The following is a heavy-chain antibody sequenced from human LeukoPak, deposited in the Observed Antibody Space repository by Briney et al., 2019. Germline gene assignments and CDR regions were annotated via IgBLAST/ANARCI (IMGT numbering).Heavy chain of an antibody. J-gene: IGHJ4*02. CDR1: GFTFSSYW. CDR2: IKQDGSEK. V-gene: IGHV3-7*03. D-gene: IGHD3-22*01. CDR3: AKDMTSGYHYDSSGYYFRGVFDF. Sequence: GGSLRLSCAASGFTFSSYWMSWVRQAPGKGLEWVANIKQDGSEKYYVDSVKGRFTISRDNAQNSLFLQMNDLRPEDTAFYYCAKDMTSGYHYDSSGYYFRGVFDFWGQGTLVSVSS.